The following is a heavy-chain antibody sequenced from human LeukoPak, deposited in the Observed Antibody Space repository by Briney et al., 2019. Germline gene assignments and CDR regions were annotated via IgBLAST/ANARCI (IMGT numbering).Heavy chain of an antibody. D-gene: IGHD3-3*01. V-gene: IGHV1-2*02. Sequence: ASVKVSCKASGYTFTGYYMHWVRQAPGQGLEWMGWINPNSGGTNYAQKFQGRVTMTRDTSISTAYMELSRLRSDDTAVYYCARNADGTNYDFWSGYYIHYFDYWGQGTLVTVSS. CDR1: GYTFTGYY. CDR3: ARNADGTNYDFWSGYYIHYFDY. CDR2: INPNSGGT. J-gene: IGHJ4*02.